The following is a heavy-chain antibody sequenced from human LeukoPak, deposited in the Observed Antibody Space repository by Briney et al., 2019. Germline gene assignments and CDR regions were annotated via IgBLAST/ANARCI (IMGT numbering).Heavy chain of an antibody. V-gene: IGHV4-34*01. D-gene: IGHD3-10*01. J-gene: IGHJ5*02. Sequence: SSETLSLTCAVYGGSFSGYYWSWIRQPPGKGLEWIGEINHSGSTNYNLSLKSRVTISVDTSKNQFSLKLSSVTAADTAVYYCARRRTNYYGSGSYDFDPWGQGTLVTVSS. CDR3: ARRRTNYYGSGSYDFDP. CDR1: GGSFSGYY. CDR2: INHSGST.